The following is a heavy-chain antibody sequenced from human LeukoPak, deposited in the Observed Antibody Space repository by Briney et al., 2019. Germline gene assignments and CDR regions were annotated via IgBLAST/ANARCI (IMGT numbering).Heavy chain of an antibody. V-gene: IGHV1-69*04. J-gene: IGHJ4*02. D-gene: IGHD5-12*01. Sequence: GASVKVSCKASGYTFTSYDINWVRQATGQGLEWMGRIIPILGIANYAQKFQGRVTITADKSTSTAYMELSSLRSEDTAVYYCARDVNSGYDLGLGFDYWGQGTLVTVSS. CDR2: IIPILGIA. CDR1: GYTFTSYD. CDR3: ARDVNSGYDLGLGFDY.